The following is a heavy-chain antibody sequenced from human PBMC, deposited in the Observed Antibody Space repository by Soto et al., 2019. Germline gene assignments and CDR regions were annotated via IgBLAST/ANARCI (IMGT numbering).Heavy chain of an antibody. V-gene: IGHV2-5*01. Sequence: SGPTLVNPTQTLTLTCSFSGFSLSTSGVGVGWIRQPPGKALEWLALIYWNDYKPYSPSLKSRLTITKDTSKNQVVLTMTNMDPVDTATFYCAHILKDTYSDYFDYCGQGTLVTVST. J-gene: IGHJ4*02. CDR2: IYWNDYK. CDR3: AHILKDTYSDYFDY. D-gene: IGHD2-15*01. CDR1: GFSLSTSGVG.